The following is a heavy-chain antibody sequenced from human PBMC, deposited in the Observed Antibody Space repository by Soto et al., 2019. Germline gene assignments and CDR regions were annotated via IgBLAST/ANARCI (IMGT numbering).Heavy chain of an antibody. Sequence: PGESLKISCKGSGYSFTTYWIAWVRQMPGKGLEWMGIIDPNDSDTRYSPSFQGQVTISADKSLNTAFLQWSSLKASDTAIYYCARRLGYSTGPTDYWGQGTLVTVSS. J-gene: IGHJ4*02. CDR2: IDPNDSDT. CDR3: ARRLGYSTGPTDY. D-gene: IGHD6-19*01. V-gene: IGHV5-51*01. CDR1: GYSFTTYW.